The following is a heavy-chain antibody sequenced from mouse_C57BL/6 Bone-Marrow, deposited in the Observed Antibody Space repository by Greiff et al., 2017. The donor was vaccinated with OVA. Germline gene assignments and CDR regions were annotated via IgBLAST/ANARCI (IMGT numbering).Heavy chain of an antibody. CDR1: GYTFTSYW. Sequence: QVHVKQPGAELVKPGASVKLSCKASGYTFTSYWMQWVKQRPGQGLEWIGEIDPSDSYTNYNQKFKGKATLTVDTSSSTAYMQLSSLTSEDAAVYYCARRWFAYWGQGTLVTVSA. CDR3: ARRWFAY. J-gene: IGHJ3*01. V-gene: IGHV1-50*01. CDR2: IDPSDSYT.